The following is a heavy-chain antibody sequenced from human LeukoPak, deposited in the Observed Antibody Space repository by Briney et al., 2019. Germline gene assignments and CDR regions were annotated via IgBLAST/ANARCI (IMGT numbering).Heavy chain of an antibody. Sequence: SVKVSCKASGGTFSSYAISWVRQAPGQGLEWMGGIIPIFGTANYAQKFQGRVTITADESTSTAYMELSSLRSEDTAVYYCARVPRAAPDLPRYYYYYMDVWGKGTTVTVSS. J-gene: IGHJ6*03. V-gene: IGHV1-69*01. CDR1: GGTFSSYA. D-gene: IGHD6-25*01. CDR2: IIPIFGTA. CDR3: ARVPRAAPDLPRYYYYYMDV.